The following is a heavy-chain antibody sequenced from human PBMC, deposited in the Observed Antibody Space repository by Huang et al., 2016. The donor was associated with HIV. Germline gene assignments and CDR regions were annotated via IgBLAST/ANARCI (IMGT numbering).Heavy chain of an antibody. Sequence: QAQLMQSGPEVKKPGASVKVSCQTSGYSFTDYGITWVRQAPGQGPGWGGWTGAFNGEKGEAKRVQGRVTRTTDTSTRMAYMERRSLRFDDTAVYFCARDPKYHRIGYYHQRRGIDVWGQGTMVSVSS. V-gene: IGHV1-18*01. CDR1: GYSFTDYG. CDR3: ARDPKYHRIGYYHQRRGIDV. J-gene: IGHJ3*01. CDR2: TGAFNGEK. D-gene: IGHD3-22*01.